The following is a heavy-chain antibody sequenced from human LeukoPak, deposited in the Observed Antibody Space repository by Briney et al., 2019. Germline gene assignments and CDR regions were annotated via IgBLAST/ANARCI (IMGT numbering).Heavy chain of an antibody. V-gene: IGHV3-23*01. D-gene: IGHD6-19*01. CDR2: ISGSGGST. Sequence: GGSLRLSCAASGFTFDDYAMHWVRQAPGKGLEWVSAISGSGGSTYYADSVKGRFTISRDNSKNTLYLQMNSLRAEDTAVYYCAKDHVAGIDDAFDIRGQGTMVTVSS. CDR3: AKDHVAGIDDAFDI. CDR1: GFTFDDYA. J-gene: IGHJ3*02.